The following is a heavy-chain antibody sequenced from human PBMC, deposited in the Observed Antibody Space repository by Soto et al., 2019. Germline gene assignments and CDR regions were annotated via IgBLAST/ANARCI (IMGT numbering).Heavy chain of an antibody. CDR1: RFTFSTYA. D-gene: IGHD6-13*01. Sequence: GSLRLSCAASRFTFSTYAMSWVRQAPGKGLEWVSVLSGSGGSTYYADSVKGRFTISRDNSKNTLYLQMNSLRVEDSAVYYCAKEAAGGTNYYYYGMDVWGQGTTVTVSS. CDR2: LSGSGGST. V-gene: IGHV3-23*01. J-gene: IGHJ6*02. CDR3: AKEAAGGTNYYYYGMDV.